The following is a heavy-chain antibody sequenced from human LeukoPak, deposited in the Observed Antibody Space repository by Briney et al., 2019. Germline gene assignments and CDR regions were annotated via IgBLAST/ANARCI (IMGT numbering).Heavy chain of an antibody. J-gene: IGHJ4*02. CDR2: IDSDGSRT. V-gene: IGHV3-74*01. D-gene: IGHD1-26*01. CDR3: ARKSGSYYFFDY. Sequence: AGGSLRLSCAASRFTFSNYRMHWVRQAPGKGLVWVSRIDSDGSRTSYADSVKGRFTISRDNAKNTLYLQMNSLRAEDTAVYYCARKSGSYYFFDYWGQGTLVTVSS. CDR1: RFTFSNYR.